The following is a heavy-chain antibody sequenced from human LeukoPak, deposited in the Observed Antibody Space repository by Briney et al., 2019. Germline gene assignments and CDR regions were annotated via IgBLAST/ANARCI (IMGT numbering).Heavy chain of an antibody. CDR3: ATSGYSNIDY. CDR2: ISSSSSTI. CDR1: GFVFSSNS. J-gene: IGHJ4*02. V-gene: IGHV3-48*04. D-gene: IGHD4-11*01. Sequence: GGSLRLSCAASGFVFSSNSMIWVRQAPGKGLEWVSYISSSSSTIYYADSVKGRFTISRDNAKSSLYLQMNNLRAEDTAVYYCATSGYSNIDYWGQGTLVTVSS.